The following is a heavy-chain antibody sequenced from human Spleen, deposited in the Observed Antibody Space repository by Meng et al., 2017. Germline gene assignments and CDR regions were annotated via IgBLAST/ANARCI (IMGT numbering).Heavy chain of an antibody. CDR3: VRIPVAGSIDY. V-gene: IGHV4-34*01. CDR2: INHSGST. J-gene: IGHJ4*02. Sequence: SETLSLTCAVYGGSFSSYYWSWIRQPPGKGLEWIGEINHSGSTNYKSSLKNRVTLSVDTSKNQFSLKLTSVTAADTALYYCVRIPVAGSIDYWGQGTLVTVSS. D-gene: IGHD6-19*01. CDR1: GGSFSSYY.